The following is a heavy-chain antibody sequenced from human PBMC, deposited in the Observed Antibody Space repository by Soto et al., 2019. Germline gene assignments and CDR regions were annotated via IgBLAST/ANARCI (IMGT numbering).Heavy chain of an antibody. D-gene: IGHD5-18*01. Sequence: MHWVRQASGKGLEWVGRIRSKANSYATAYAASVKGRFTISRDDSKNTAYLQMNSLKTEDTAVYYCTRHPQGVSYGSFFIHDEYG. J-gene: IGHJ6*01. V-gene: IGHV3-73*01. CDR2: IRSKANSYAT. CDR3: TRHPQGVSYGSFFIHDEYG.